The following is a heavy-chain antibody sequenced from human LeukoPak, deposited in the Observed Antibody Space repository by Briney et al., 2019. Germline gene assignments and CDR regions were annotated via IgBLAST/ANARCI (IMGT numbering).Heavy chain of an antibody. CDR3: ATESSGGHGMDV. CDR2: INPSGGST. Sequence: GASVKVSCKASGYTFTSYYMHWVRQAPGQGLEWMGIINPSGGSTSYAQKFQGRVTMTEDTSTDTAYMELSSLRSEDTAVYYCATESSGGHGMDVWGQGTTVTVSS. J-gene: IGHJ6*02. CDR1: GYTFTSYY. V-gene: IGHV1-46*01. D-gene: IGHD1-26*01.